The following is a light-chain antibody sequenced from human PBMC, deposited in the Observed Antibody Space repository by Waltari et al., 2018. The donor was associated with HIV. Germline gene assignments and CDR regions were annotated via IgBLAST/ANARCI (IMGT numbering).Light chain of an antibody. Sequence: ETVLTQSPGTLSLSPGERATLSCRASQSVTSSFLSWYQQKPGQAPRLLIYGASSRATGIPDRFSGGGSGTDFTLTISRLEPEDFAVYYCQQYGSSPLTFGGGTKVDIK. CDR1: QSVTSSF. V-gene: IGKV3-20*01. J-gene: IGKJ4*01. CDR3: QQYGSSPLT. CDR2: GAS.